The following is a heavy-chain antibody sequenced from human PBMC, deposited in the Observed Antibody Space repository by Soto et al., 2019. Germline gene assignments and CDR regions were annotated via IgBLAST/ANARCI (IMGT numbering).Heavy chain of an antibody. CDR3: ARVGDSSGWYEGLDY. CDR2: ISSNGGST. J-gene: IGHJ4*02. D-gene: IGHD6-19*01. CDR1: GFTFSSYA. V-gene: IGHV3-64*01. Sequence: EVQLVESGGGLVQPGGSLRLSCAASGFTFSSYAMHWVHQAPGKGLEYVSAISSNGGSTYYANSVKGRFTISRDNSKNTLYLQMGSLRAEDMAVYYCARVGDSSGWYEGLDYWGQGTLVTVSS.